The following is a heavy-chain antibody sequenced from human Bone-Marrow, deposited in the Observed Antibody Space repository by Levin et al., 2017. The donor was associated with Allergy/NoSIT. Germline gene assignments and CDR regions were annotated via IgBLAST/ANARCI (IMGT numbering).Heavy chain of an antibody. V-gene: IGHV4-61*02. D-gene: IGHD2-21*01. J-gene: IGHJ4*02. CDR2: IYTSGST. Sequence: SETLSLTCTVSGGSISSGSYYWTWIRQPAGKGLEWIGRIYTSGSTNYSPSLKSRATISADTSKNQVSLRLTSVTAADAAMYYGARESGDAGRLDYWGQGTLVTVSS. CDR1: GGSISSGSYY. CDR3: ARESGDAGRLDY.